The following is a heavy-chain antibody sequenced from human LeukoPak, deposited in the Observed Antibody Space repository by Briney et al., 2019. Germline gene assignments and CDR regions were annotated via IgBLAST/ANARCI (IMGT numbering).Heavy chain of an antibody. J-gene: IGHJ4*02. CDR2: IYGGSSA. CDR3: ARMSSYGDFPDY. V-gene: IGHV3-66*01. Sequence: GGSLRLSCVASGSTVSSNYMGWVRQAPGKGLGWVSIIYGGSSASYADSVKGRFSISRDNSKNTVYLQMNSLRGDDTAVYYCARMSSYGDFPDYWGQGTLVTVSS. CDR1: GSTVSSNY. D-gene: IGHD4-17*01.